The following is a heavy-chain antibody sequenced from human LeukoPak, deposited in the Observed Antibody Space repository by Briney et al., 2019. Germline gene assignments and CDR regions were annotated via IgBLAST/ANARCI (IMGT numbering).Heavy chain of an antibody. CDR2: ISSSSSFI. V-gene: IGHV3-21*01. D-gene: IGHD3-10*01. J-gene: IGHJ4*02. CDR1: GFTFSSSN. Sequence: GRSLRLSCAASGFTFSSSNMNWVRQAPGKGLEWVSSISSSSSFIFYADSVQGRFTISRDNSKNTLYPQMNDLRAEDTAVYYGASGRHYYASGSPTDFDYWGQGTLVTVSS. CDR3: ASGRHYYASGSPTDFDY.